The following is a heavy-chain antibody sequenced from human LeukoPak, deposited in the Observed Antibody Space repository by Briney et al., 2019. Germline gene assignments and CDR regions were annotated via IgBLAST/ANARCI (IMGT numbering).Heavy chain of an antibody. CDR1: GGTFSSYA. CDR2: IIPIFGTA. V-gene: IGHV1-69*13. D-gene: IGHD3/OR15-3a*01. J-gene: IGHJ5*02. CDR3: ARDGDGLDEFGS. Sequence: ASVKVSCKASGGTFSSYAISWVRQAPGQGLEWMGGIIPIFGTANYAQKFQGRVTITADESTSTAYMELSSLRSEDTAVYYCARDGDGLDEFGSWGQGTLVTVSS.